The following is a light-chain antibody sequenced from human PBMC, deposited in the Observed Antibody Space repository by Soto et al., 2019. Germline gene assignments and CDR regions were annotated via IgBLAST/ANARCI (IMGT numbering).Light chain of an antibody. CDR2: DDT. J-gene: IGLJ3*02. Sequence: SCELTQPPSVSVAPGQTATISCGGTNVGSKVVHWYQQKPGQAPVLVVYDDTYRPSGIPERFSGSNSGNTATLTISRVEAGDEADYYCQVWHIGSYRVFGGGTKLTVL. CDR3: QVWHIGSYRV. CDR1: NVGSKV. V-gene: IGLV3-21*02.